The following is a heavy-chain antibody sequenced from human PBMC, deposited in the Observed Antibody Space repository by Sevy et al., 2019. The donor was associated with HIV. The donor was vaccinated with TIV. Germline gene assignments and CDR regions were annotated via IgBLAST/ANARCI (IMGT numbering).Heavy chain of an antibody. CDR3: AKGSNPTGATSLTYLYYDSSGYPFDY. J-gene: IGHJ4*02. D-gene: IGHD3-22*01. V-gene: IGHV3-23*01. CDR1: GFTFSSYA. Sequence: GGSLRLSCAASGFTFSSYAMSWVRQAPGKGLEWVSAISGSGGSTYYADSVKGRFTISRDNSKNTLYLQMNSLRAEDTAVYYCAKGSNPTGATSLTYLYYDSSGYPFDYWGQGTLVTVSS. CDR2: ISGSGGST.